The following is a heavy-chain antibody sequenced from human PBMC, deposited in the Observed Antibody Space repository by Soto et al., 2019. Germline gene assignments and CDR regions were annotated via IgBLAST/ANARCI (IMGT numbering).Heavy chain of an antibody. Sequence: SVKVSCKASGGTFNDYAFSWVRQAPGQGREWMGGIIPIFGATNYAQLFQGRLTIAADESTRTLYMKLGSLRSDDTAVYYCAIAHADHHYDMDVWGQGTTVTVSS. J-gene: IGHJ6*02. CDR1: GGTFNDYA. CDR3: AIAHADHHYDMDV. D-gene: IGHD2-2*01. CDR2: IIPIFGAT. V-gene: IGHV1-69*13.